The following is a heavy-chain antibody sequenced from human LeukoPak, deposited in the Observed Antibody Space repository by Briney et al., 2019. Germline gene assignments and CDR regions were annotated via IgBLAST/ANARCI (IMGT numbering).Heavy chain of an antibody. J-gene: IGHJ5*02. V-gene: IGHV1-18*01. CDR3: AREPKHVGYCSSTSCQAQFDP. D-gene: IGHD2-2*01. CDR2: ISAYNANT. CDR1: GYTFTSYG. Sequence: ASVKVSCKASGYTFTSYGISWVRQAPGQGREWMGWISAYNANTNYAQKLQGRVTMTTDTSTSTAYMELRSLRSDDTAVYYCAREPKHVGYCSSTSCQAQFDPWGQGTLVTVSS.